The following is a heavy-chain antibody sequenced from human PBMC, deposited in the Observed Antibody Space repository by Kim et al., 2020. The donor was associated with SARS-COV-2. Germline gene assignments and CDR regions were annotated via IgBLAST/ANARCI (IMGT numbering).Heavy chain of an antibody. CDR2: INHSGST. CDR3: ARGERYGDSGCFGY. CDR1: GGSFSGYY. Sequence: SETLSLTCAVYGGSFSGYYWSWIRQPPGKGLEWIGEINHSGSTNYNPSLKSRVTISVDTSKNQFSLKLSSVTAADTAVYYCARGERYGDSGCFGYWGQGTLVTVSS. J-gene: IGHJ4*02. D-gene: IGHD4-17*01. V-gene: IGHV4-34*01.